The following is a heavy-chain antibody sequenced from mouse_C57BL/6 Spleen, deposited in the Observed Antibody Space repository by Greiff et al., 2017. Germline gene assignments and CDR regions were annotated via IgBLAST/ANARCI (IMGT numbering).Heavy chain of an antibody. D-gene: IGHD1-1*01. CDR1: GFTFSSYA. CDR3: ARGYYYGSSYEFAY. J-gene: IGHJ3*01. CDR2: ISDGGSYT. V-gene: IGHV5-4*03. Sequence: EVMLVESGGGLVKPGGSLKLSCAASGFTFSSYAMSWVRQTPEKRLEWVATISDGGSYTYYPDYVKGRFTISSDNAKNNLYLQLSHLKTEDTAMYYCARGYYYGSSYEFAYWGQGTLVTVSA.